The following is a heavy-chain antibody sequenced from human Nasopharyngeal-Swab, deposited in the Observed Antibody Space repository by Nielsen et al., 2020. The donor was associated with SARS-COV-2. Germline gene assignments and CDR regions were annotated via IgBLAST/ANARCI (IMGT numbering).Heavy chain of an antibody. CDR1: GFTFSGFA. Sequence: GGSLRLSCAASGFTFSGFAMSWVRQTPGKGLEWVSTITAGGSTKFYADSVKGRFTISKDSSTDTVFLQMNSLRAEDTALYYCTRDTPAMFAYWGQGTLVSVSS. J-gene: IGHJ4*02. CDR2: ITAGGSTK. CDR3: TRDTPAMFAY. V-gene: IGHV3-23*01.